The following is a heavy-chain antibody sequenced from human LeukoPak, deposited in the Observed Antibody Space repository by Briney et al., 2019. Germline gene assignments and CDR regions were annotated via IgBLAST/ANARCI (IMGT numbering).Heavy chain of an antibody. V-gene: IGHV3-53*01. D-gene: IGHD3-10*01. CDR1: GFTFSSKY. J-gene: IGHJ6*02. Sequence: PGGSLRLSCAVSGFTFSSKYMSWVRQAPGKGLEWVSLIYSGGNTYCADSVKGRFAISRDNSKNTLYLQMNGLRAEDSAVYYCARAEGLFSGSVYGMDVWGQGTTVTVSS. CDR3: ARAEGLFSGSVYGMDV. CDR2: IYSGGNT.